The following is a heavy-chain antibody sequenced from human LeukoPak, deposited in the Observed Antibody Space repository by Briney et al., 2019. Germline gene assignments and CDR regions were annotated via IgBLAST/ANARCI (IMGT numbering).Heavy chain of an antibody. CDR3: VKDLVAASENVRGWYPMDY. CDR1: GFTFAEYT. Sequence: GGSLRLSCEASGFTFAEYTMHWVRQAPGKGLEWVSLISWNGARIHYGDSVKGRFTISRDNSKNSLYLQMNSLRTEDTALYYCVKDLVAASENVRGWYPMDYWGQGTLVTVSS. D-gene: IGHD6-19*01. J-gene: IGHJ4*02. V-gene: IGHV3-43*01. CDR2: ISWNGARI.